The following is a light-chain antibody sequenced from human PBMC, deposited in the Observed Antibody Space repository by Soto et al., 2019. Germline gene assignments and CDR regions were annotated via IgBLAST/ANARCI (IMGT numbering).Light chain of an antibody. J-gene: IGLJ1*01. CDR2: DVS. CDR3: SSYTSTSTLVV. CDR1: SSDVGGYNY. Sequence: QSALTQPASVSGSPGQSITISCTGTSSDVGGYNYVSWYQQHPGKAPKLMVYDVSNRPSGVSNRFSGSESGNTASLIISGLQAEDEADYYCSSYTSTSTLVVFGTGTKLTVL. V-gene: IGLV2-14*01.